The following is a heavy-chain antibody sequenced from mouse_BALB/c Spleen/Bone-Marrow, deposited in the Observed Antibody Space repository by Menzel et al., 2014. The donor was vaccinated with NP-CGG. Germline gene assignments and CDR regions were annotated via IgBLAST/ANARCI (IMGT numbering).Heavy chain of an antibody. J-gene: IGHJ2*01. V-gene: IGHV1-54*01. D-gene: IGHD1-1*01. CDR3: ARSTTVKDYFDY. CDR1: GYAFXNYL. Sequence: QVQLQQSGAELVRPGTSVKVSCKASGYAFXNYLIEWLKQRPGQGLEWIGVLNPGSGGSHYNEKFKGKATLTADKSSSTAYMQLSSLTSDDSAVYFCARSTTVKDYFDYWGQGTTLTVSS. CDR2: LNPGSGGS.